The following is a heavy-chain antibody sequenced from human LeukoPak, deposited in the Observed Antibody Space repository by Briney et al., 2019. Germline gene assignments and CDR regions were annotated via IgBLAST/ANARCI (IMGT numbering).Heavy chain of an antibody. D-gene: IGHD6-13*01. CDR2: ISGGAT. J-gene: IGHJ6*02. CDR3: AKRAAHYYGLDV. Sequence: PGGSLRLSCAVSGSSVDNYAMSWVRQAPGKGLEWVSVISGGATYYADSVKGRFIISRDNSKNTLHLQMNSLRADDTAVYYCAKRAAHYYGLDVWGQGTTVTVSS. V-gene: IGHV3-23*01. CDR1: GSSVDNYA.